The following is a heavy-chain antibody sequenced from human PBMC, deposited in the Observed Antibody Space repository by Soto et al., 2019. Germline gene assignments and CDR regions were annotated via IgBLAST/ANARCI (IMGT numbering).Heavy chain of an antibody. D-gene: IGHD6-13*01. CDR2: ISAYNGNT. CDR1: GYTFTSYG. V-gene: IGHV1-18*04. CDR3: AKDSSSWYLTARWFDP. Sequence: QVQLVQSGAEVKKPGASVKVSCKASGYTFTSYGISWVRQAPGQGLEWMGWISAYNGNTNYAQKLQGRVTMTTDTSTRKAYMELRSLRSDDTAVYYCAKDSSSWYLTARWFDPWGQGTLVTVSS. J-gene: IGHJ5*02.